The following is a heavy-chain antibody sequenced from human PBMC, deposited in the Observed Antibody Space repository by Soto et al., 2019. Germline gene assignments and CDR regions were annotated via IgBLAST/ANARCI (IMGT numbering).Heavy chain of an antibody. V-gene: IGHV1-24*01. CDR2: FDPEDAET. J-gene: IGHJ6*02. D-gene: IGHD3-22*01. Sequence: GASVKVSCKVSGYTLTELSMHWVRQAPGKGLEWMGGFDPEDAETIYAQKFQGRVTMTEDTSTDTAYMELSSLRSEDTAVYYCATSNYYDSSGYLPGGPYYYGMDVWGQGTTVTVSS. CDR3: ATSNYYDSSGYLPGGPYYYGMDV. CDR1: GYTLTELS.